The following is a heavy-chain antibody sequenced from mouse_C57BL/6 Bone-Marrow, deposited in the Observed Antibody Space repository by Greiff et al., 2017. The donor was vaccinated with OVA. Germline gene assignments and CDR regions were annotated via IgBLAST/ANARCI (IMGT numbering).Heavy chain of an antibody. V-gene: IGHV1-63*01. D-gene: IGHD2-12*01. J-gene: IGHJ4*01. CDR2: IYPGGGYT. CDR3: ARLRRAMDY. Sequence: VQLQQPGAELLRPGTSVKMSCKASGYTFTNYWIGWAKQRPGQGLEWIGVIYPGGGYTNYNEKFKGKATLTAYKSSSTAYMQFSSLTSEDSAIYYCARLRRAMDYWGQGTSVTVSS. CDR1: GYTFTNYW.